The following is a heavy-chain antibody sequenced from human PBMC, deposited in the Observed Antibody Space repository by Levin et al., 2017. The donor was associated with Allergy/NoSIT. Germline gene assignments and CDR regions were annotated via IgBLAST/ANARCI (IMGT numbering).Heavy chain of an antibody. V-gene: IGHV4-59*01. CDR1: GGSIGSYC. D-gene: IGHD1-26*01. Sequence: SQTLSLTCTVSGGSIGSYCWNWIRQPPGKGLEWIGYICYSGSTNYNPSLKSRVTISVDTSTNQFSLKLTSVTAADTAVYYCARDIPGGSFGLWGRGTLVTVSS. CDR3: ARDIPGGSFGL. CDR2: ICYSGST. J-gene: IGHJ2*01.